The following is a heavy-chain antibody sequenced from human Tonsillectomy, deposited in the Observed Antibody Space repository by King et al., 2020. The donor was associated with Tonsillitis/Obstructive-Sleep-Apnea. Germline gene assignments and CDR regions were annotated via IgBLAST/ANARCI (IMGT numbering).Heavy chain of an antibody. CDR3: ARSGAVADEYPYGMDV. J-gene: IGHJ6*02. V-gene: IGHV1-18*01. D-gene: IGHD6-13*01. Sequence: HVQLVESGAEVKKPGASVKVSCKAFGYTFTSYGISWVRQAPGQGLEWMGWISADNGKTNYAQKVQGRVTMTTDTSTSTAYMEVRSLRSDDTAVYYCARSGAVADEYPYGMDVWGQGTTVTVSS. CDR2: ISADNGKT. CDR1: GYTFTSYG.